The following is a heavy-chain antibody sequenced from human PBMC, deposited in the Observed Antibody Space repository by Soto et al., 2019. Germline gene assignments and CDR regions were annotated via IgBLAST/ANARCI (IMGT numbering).Heavy chain of an antibody. Sequence: QVQLVQSGAEVKKPGSSVKVSCKASGGTFSSYTISWVRQAPGQGLEWMGRIIPILGIANYAQKFQGRVTISADKSTSPAHMELSSLRSEDTAVYYCARAIGGGIYPPPLDYWGQGTLVTVSS. D-gene: IGHD2-15*01. CDR2: IIPILGIA. V-gene: IGHV1-69*02. CDR1: GGTFSSYT. J-gene: IGHJ4*02. CDR3: ARAIGGGIYPPPLDY.